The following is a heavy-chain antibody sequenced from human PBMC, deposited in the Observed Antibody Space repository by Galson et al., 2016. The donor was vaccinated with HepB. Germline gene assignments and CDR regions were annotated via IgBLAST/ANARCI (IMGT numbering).Heavy chain of an antibody. V-gene: IGHV3-33*01. J-gene: IGHJ4*02. Sequence: SLRLSCAASGFTFSNSGMHWVRQAPGKWLEWVAVIWYDGSTKYYGDSVKGRFTISRDNSKNALYLQMNSLRVEDTAVCYCARAFGAAGAIDYWGQGTLVTVSS. CDR3: ARAFGAAGAIDY. CDR1: GFTFSNSG. D-gene: IGHD6-13*01. CDR2: IWYDGSTK.